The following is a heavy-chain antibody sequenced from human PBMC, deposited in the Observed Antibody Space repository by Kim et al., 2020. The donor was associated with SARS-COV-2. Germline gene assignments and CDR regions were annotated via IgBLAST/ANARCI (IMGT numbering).Heavy chain of an antibody. CDR3: AKDMRVAGTFSYFHH. V-gene: IGHV1-3*01. CDR2: IDAGNGNT. Sequence: ASVKVSCKASGYTFINYAIHWVRQVPGQRLEWMGWIDAGNGNTKYSQKFQGRVTFTRDTSASTAYMDLSSLTSEDTALYYCAKDMRVAGTFSYFHHWGQGTLVTVSP. CDR1: GYTFINYA. D-gene: IGHD6-19*01. J-gene: IGHJ1*01.